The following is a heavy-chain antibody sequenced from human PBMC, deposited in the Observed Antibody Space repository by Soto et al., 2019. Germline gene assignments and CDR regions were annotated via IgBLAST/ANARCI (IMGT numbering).Heavy chain of an antibody. V-gene: IGHV4-38-2*01. CDR3: ARIYCSGGSCYSGLVY. D-gene: IGHD2-15*01. J-gene: IGHJ4*02. CDR2: IYHSGST. CDR1: GYSITSGYY. Sequence: PSETLSLTCAVSGYSITSGYYWGWIRQPPGKGLEWIGNIYHSGSTYYNPSLKSRVTISVDTSKNQFYLKLSSVTAADTAVYYCARIYCSGGSCYSGLVYWGPGTLVTVSS.